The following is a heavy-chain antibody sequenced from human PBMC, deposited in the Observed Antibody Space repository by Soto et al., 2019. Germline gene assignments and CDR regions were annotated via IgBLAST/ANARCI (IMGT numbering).Heavy chain of an antibody. CDR3: ARHSYSTYDIYYYGMDV. CDR1: GYSFTSYW. Sequence: GESLKISCKGSGYSFTSYWISWVRQMPGKGLEWMGRIDPSDSYTNYSPSFQGHVTISADKSISTAYLQWSSLKASDTAMYYCARHSYSTYDIYYYGMDVWGQGPTVTVSS. CDR2: IDPSDSYT. J-gene: IGHJ6*02. V-gene: IGHV5-10-1*01. D-gene: IGHD3-9*01.